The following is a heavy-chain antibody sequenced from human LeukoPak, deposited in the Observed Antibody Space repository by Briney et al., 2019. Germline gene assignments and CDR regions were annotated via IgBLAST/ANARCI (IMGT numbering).Heavy chain of an antibody. CDR3: ARDPYNRGSGVDY. CDR1: GFTLSSYG. Sequence: PGGSLRLSCAASGFTLSSYGMHWVRQAPGKGLEWVAVIWYDGSNKYYADSVKGRFTISRDNSKNTLYLQMNSLRAEDTAVYYCARDPYNRGSGVDYWGQGTLVTVSS. J-gene: IGHJ4*02. V-gene: IGHV3-33*01. CDR2: IWYDGSNK. D-gene: IGHD3-10*01.